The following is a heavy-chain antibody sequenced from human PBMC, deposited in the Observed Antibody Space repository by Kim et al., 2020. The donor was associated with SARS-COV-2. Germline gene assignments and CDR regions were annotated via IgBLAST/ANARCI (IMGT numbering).Heavy chain of an antibody. J-gene: IGHJ6*02. CDR3: ARENTVTPYYYGMDV. CDR1: GGTFSSYA. D-gene: IGHD4-17*01. V-gene: IGHV1-69*13. CDR2: IIPIFGTA. Sequence: SVKVSCKASGGTFSSYAISWVRQAPGQGLEWMGGIIPIFGTANYAQKFQGRVTITADESTSTAYMELSSLRSEDTAVYYCARENTVTPYYYGMDVWGQGTTVTVSS.